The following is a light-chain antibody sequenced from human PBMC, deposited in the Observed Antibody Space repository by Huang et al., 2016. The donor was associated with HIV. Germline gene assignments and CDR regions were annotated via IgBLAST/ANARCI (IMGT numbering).Light chain of an antibody. CDR3: MQGLRTPRT. V-gene: IGKV2-28*01. CDR2: LGA. CDR1: QSLLHSDGKNY. J-gene: IGKJ2*01. Sequence: DVVMTQSPLSLPVTPGEPASISCRSRQSLLHSDGKNYFDWYLQKPGQSPQLRIYLGAHRASGGPERCSGSGSGTEFTLKISRVEAEDVGVYYCMQGLRTPRTFGQGTRLEIK.